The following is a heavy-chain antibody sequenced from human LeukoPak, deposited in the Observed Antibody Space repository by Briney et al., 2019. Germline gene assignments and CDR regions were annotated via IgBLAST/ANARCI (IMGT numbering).Heavy chain of an antibody. CDR3: ARRVQGIEEYFDY. D-gene: IGHD2-21*01. CDR1: GGSISSSSYY. Sequence: PSETLSLTCTVSGGSISSSSYYWGWIRQPPGKGLEWIGSIYYSGSTYYNPSLKSRVTISVDTSKNQFSLKLSSVTAADTAVYYCARRVQGIEEYFDYWGQGTLVTVSS. V-gene: IGHV4-39*01. J-gene: IGHJ4*02. CDR2: IYYSGST.